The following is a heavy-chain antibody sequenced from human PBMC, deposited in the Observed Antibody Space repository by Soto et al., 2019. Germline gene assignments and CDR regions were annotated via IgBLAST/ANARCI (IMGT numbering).Heavy chain of an antibody. Sequence: ASVKVSCKASGGTFSSYAISWVRQAPGQGLEWMGGIIPIFGTANYAQKFQGRVTITADKSTSTAYMELSSLRSEDTAVYYCARGHTAMAPFDYWGQGTLVTVSS. CDR2: IIPIFGTA. CDR1: GGTFSSYA. V-gene: IGHV1-69*06. CDR3: ARGHTAMAPFDY. D-gene: IGHD5-18*01. J-gene: IGHJ4*02.